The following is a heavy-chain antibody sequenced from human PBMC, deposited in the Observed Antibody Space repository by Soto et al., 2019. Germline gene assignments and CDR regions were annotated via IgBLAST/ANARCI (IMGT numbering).Heavy chain of an antibody. D-gene: IGHD3-10*01. CDR2: IIILFGTP. CDR3: ASERVGEMATGGYFDF. V-gene: IGHV1-69*01. Sequence: QVQLVQSGAEVKKPGSSVKVSCKASGGTFSDYAFSWVRQAPGQGLEWKAGIIILFGTPNYAQEFQGRVTITVDESSRTVYMEMTSLTFDDTAVYYCASERVGEMATGGYFDFWGHGTLVTVSS. CDR1: GGTFSDYA. J-gene: IGHJ4*01.